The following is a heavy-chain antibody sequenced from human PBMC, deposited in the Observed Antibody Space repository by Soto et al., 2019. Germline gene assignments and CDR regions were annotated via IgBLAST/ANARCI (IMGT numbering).Heavy chain of an antibody. J-gene: IGHJ4*02. CDR3: ARRGQWLVGYFDY. V-gene: IGHV4-34*01. CDR2: INHSGST. D-gene: IGHD6-19*01. Sequence: PSETLSLTCAVYGGSFSGYYWSWIRQPPGKGLEWIGEINHSGSTNYNPSLKSRVTISVDTSKNQFSLKLSSVTAADTAVYYCARRGQWLVGYFDYWGQGTLVTVSS. CDR1: GGSFSGYY.